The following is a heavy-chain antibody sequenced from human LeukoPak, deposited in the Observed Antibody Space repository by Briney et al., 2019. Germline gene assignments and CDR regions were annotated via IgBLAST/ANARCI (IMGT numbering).Heavy chain of an antibody. V-gene: IGHV3-33*01. CDR3: ARSDWFMYAFDI. J-gene: IGHJ3*02. D-gene: IGHD3-9*01. CDR1: GFTFSSYG. CDR2: IWYDGSNK. Sequence: GGSLRLSCAASGFTFSSYGMHWVRQAPGKGLEWVAVIWYDGSNKYYADSVKGRFTISRDNSKNTLYLQMNSLRAEDTAVYYCARSDWFMYAFDIWGLGTIVTVSS.